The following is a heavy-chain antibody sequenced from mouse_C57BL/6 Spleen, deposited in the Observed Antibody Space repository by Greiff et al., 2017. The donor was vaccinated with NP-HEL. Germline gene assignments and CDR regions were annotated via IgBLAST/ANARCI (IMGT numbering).Heavy chain of an antibody. V-gene: IGHV1-42*01. CDR3: ARRKGYYDYDAWFAY. Sequence: EVQLQQSGPELVKPGASVKISCKASGYSFTGYYMNWVKQSPEKSLEWIGEINPSTGGTTYNQKFKAKATLTVDKSSSTAYMQLKSLTSEDSAVYYCARRKGYYDYDAWFAYWGQGTLVTVSA. D-gene: IGHD2-4*01. J-gene: IGHJ3*01. CDR1: GYSFTGYY. CDR2: INPSTGGT.